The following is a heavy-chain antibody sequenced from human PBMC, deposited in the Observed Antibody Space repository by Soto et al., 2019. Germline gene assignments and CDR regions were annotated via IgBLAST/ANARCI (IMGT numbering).Heavy chain of an antibody. J-gene: IGHJ4*02. CDR1: GFTFDDYT. Sequence: GGSLRLSCAASGFTFDDYTMHWVRQAPGKGLEWVSLISWDGGSTYYADSVKGRFTISRDNSKNSLYLQMNSLRTEDTALYYCAKDSPEIAVAGEHAFDYWGQGTLVTVSS. V-gene: IGHV3-43*01. D-gene: IGHD6-19*01. CDR2: ISWDGGST. CDR3: AKDSPEIAVAGEHAFDY.